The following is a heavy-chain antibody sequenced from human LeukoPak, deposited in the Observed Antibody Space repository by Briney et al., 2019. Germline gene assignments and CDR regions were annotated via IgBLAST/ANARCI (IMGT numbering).Heavy chain of an antibody. D-gene: IGHD3-10*01. J-gene: IGHJ4*02. CDR2: TYTSGST. Sequence: SETLSLTCTVSGGSISSGSYYWSWIRQPAGKGLEWIGRTYTSGSTNYNPSLKSRVTISVDTSKNQFSLKLSSVTAADTAVYYCATNYYGSGHWEWGQFDYWGQGTLVTVSS. CDR3: ATNYYGSGHWEWGQFDY. V-gene: IGHV4-61*02. CDR1: GGSISSGSYY.